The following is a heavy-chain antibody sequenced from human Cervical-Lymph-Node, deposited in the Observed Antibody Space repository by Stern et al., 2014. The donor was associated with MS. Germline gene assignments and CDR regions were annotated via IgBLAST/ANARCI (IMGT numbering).Heavy chain of an antibody. J-gene: IGHJ4*02. V-gene: IGHV5-51*01. CDR1: GYSFTGNW. CDR2: VYPGDSDT. D-gene: IGHD4-17*01. CDR3: ARDYGDYAFDY. Sequence: EVQLVESGAEVKKPGESLKLSCKGSGYSFTGNWISWVRQMPGQGLERMGIVYPGDSDTKHSPSFQGQVAISADKSISTAYLQWSSLKASDTAMYYCARDYGDYAFDYWGQGTLVTVSS.